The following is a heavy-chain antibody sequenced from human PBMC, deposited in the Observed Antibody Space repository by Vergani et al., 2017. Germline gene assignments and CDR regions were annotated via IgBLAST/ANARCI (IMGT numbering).Heavy chain of an antibody. V-gene: IGHV3-33*01. CDR3: ARDLRLLYNRFDS. D-gene: IGHD1-14*01. CDR2: TWYDGNNK. Sequence: QVQLVESGGGVVQPGRSLRLSCAASGFTFIQYGMHWVRQAPGKGLEWVAVTWYDGNNKQYADSVKGRFTISRDNSKSTMYLQMNILRDEDTGVYYCARDLRLLYNRFDSWGQGTLVTVSS. J-gene: IGHJ5*01. CDR1: GFTFIQYG.